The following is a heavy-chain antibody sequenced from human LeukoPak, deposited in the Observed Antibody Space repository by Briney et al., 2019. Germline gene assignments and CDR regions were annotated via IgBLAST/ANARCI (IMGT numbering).Heavy chain of an antibody. D-gene: IGHD3-9*01. V-gene: IGHV1-2*04. J-gene: IGHJ3*02. CDR3: ARSYYDILTGYYNVEAFDI. CDR1: GYTFTGYY. Sequence: ASVKVSCKASGYTFTGYYIHWVRQAPRQGLEWMGWITPNSGGTNYAQKFQGWVTMTRDTSISTAYMELSRLRSDDTAVYYCARSYYDILTGYYNVEAFDIWGQGTMVTVSS. CDR2: ITPNSGGT.